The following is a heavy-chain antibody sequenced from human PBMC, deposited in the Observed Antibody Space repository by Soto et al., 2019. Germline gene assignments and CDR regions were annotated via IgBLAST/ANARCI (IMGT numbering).Heavy chain of an antibody. CDR1: GYTFTSYD. D-gene: IGHD6-13*01. CDR3: ARHIAAAGNDAFDI. CDR2: MNPNSGNT. J-gene: IGHJ3*02. V-gene: IGHV1-8*01. Sequence: QVQLVQSGAEVKKPGASVKVSSKASGYTFTSYDINWVRQATGQGLEWMGWMNPNSGNTGYAQKFQGRVTMTRNTSISTAYMELSSLRSEDTAVYYCARHIAAAGNDAFDIWGQGTMVTVSS.